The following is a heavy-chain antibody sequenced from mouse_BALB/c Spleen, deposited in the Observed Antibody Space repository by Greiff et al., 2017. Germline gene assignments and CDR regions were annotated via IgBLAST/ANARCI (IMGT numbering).Heavy chain of an antibody. V-gene: IGHV5-6*02. CDR3: ARQGKGPYAMDY. CDR1: GFTFSSYG. Sequence: DVKLVESGGDLVKPGGSLKLSCAASGFTFSSYGMSWVRQTPDKRLEWVATISSGGSYTYYPDSVKGRFTISRDNAKNTLYLQMSSLKSEDTAMYYCARQGKGPYAMDYWGQGTSVTVSS. J-gene: IGHJ4*01. CDR2: ISSGGSYT.